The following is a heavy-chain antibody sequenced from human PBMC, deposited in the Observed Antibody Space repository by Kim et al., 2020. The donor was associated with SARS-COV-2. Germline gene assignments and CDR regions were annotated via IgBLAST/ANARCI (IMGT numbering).Heavy chain of an antibody. CDR3: TSLVGYGSGSYYPPLIDY. CDR2: IRSKANSYAT. J-gene: IGHJ4*02. CDR1: GFTFSGSA. Sequence: GGSLRLSCAASGFTFSGSAMHWVRQASGKGLEWVGRIRSKANSYATAYAASVKGRFTISRDDSKNTAYLQMNSLKTEDTAVYYCTSLVGYGSGSYYPPLIDYWGQGTLVTVSS. D-gene: IGHD3-10*01. V-gene: IGHV3-73*01.